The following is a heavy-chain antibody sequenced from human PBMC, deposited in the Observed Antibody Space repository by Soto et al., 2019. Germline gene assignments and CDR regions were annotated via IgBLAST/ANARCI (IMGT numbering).Heavy chain of an antibody. D-gene: IGHD3-16*01. J-gene: IGHJ6*02. CDR3: ARGNPFNYAGFDV. V-gene: IGHV1-8*01. CDR1: GYTFSDFD. Sequence: ASVKVSCKASGYTFSDFDINWLRQASGQGPEWMGWMDAKSGDTFFAQRFQGKFNMTWDTSLSTAYMEVGSLTSDDTAMYYCARGNPFNYAGFDVWGQGTTVTVSS. CDR2: MDAKSGDT.